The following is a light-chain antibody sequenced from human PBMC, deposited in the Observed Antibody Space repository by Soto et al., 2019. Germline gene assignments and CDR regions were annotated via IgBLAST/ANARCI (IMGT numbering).Light chain of an antibody. Sequence: SSELTQPPSVSVAPGLTATITCGGDNSGNKVGHWYQQKPGQAPVLVVHDDRDRPSGIPERFSGTSAGITATLAISRVEARDEVDYHCQGWDTSHRRVMSGGGTKRTVL. CDR2: DDR. CDR1: NSGNKV. V-gene: IGLV3-21*02. J-gene: IGLJ3*02. CDR3: QGWDTSHRRVM.